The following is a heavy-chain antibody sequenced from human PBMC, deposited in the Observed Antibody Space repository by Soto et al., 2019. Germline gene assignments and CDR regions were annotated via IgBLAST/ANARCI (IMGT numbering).Heavy chain of an antibody. V-gene: IGHV1-69*01. CDR1: GGTFSSYA. J-gene: IGHJ6*04. CDR2: IIPIFGTA. D-gene: IGHD2-15*01. Sequence: QVQLVQSGAEVKKPGSSVKVSCKASGGTFSSYAISWVRHAPGQGLEWMGGIIPIFGTANYAQKYQGRVTITADESTSSAYMELSSLRCEDTAVYYCASTSRPGGSNPYYYYYYGMDVWGKGTTVTVSS. CDR3: ASTSRPGGSNPYYYYYYGMDV.